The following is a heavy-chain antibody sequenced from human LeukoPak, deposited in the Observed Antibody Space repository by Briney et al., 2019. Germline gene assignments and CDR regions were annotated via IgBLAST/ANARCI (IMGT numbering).Heavy chain of an antibody. CDR2: MSSSSSYI. CDR1: GFTFSSYS. V-gene: IGHV3-21*04. Sequence: GGSLRLSCAASGFTFSSYSMNWVRQAPGKGLEWVSSMSSSSSYIYYADSVKGRFTISRDNAKNSLYLQMNSLRAEDTALYHCARGSSDYGDYYYYYGMDVWGQGTTVTVSS. J-gene: IGHJ6*02. D-gene: IGHD4-17*01. CDR3: ARGSSDYGDYYYYYGMDV.